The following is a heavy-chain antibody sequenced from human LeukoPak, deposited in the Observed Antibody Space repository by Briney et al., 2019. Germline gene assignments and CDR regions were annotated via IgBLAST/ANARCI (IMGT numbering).Heavy chain of an antibody. D-gene: IGHD3-10*01. J-gene: IGHJ4*02. CDR3: ARVGVYFVSGSSHYYFDY. V-gene: IGHV3-72*01. CDR1: GFTFSDHY. CDR2: TRNKANSYTT. Sequence: PGGSLRLSCAASGFTFSDHYMDWVRQAPGKGLEWVGRTRNKANSYTTEYAASVKGRFTISRDDSKNSLYLQINSLKTDDTAVYYCARVGVYFVSGSSHYYFDYWGQGTLVTVSS.